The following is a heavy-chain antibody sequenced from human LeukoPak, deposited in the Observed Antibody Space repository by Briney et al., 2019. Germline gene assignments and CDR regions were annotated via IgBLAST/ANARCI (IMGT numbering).Heavy chain of an antibody. CDR1: GYTFTSYD. V-gene: IGHV1-8*01. CDR2: MNPNSGNT. Sequence: ASVKVSCRASGYTFTSYDINWVRQATGQGLEWMGWMNPNSGNTGYAQKFQGRVTMTRNTSISTAYMELSSPRSEDTAVYYCARGSSFFGWNDAVDYWGQGTLVTVSS. D-gene: IGHD1-1*01. J-gene: IGHJ4*02. CDR3: ARGSSFFGWNDAVDY.